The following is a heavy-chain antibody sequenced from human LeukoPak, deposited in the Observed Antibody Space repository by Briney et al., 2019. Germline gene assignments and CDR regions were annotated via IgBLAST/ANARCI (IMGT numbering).Heavy chain of an antibody. Sequence: GGSLRLSCAASGFTFSTYWMNWVRQAPGQGLEWLANMNQGGNDKFYVDSVRGRFTISRDNAKRSLYLQMSSLRAEDTAVYFCTSGDYVDYWGQGTLVTVSS. CDR1: GFTFSTYW. CDR3: TSGDYVDY. V-gene: IGHV3-7*03. J-gene: IGHJ4*02. CDR2: MNQGGNDK.